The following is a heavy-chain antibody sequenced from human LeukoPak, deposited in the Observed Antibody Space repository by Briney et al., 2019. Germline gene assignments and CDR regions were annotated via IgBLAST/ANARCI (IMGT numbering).Heavy chain of an antibody. CDR1: GGTFSSYT. Sequence: ASVKVSCKTSGGTFSSYTISWVRQAPGQGLEWMGGIIPIFGTANYAQKFQGRVTITADESTSTVYMELSSLRSEDTAVYYCARNRRVVRGVIIVENYYYYMDVWGKGTTVTISS. J-gene: IGHJ6*03. V-gene: IGHV1-69*13. CDR2: IIPIFGTA. CDR3: ARNRRVVRGVIIVENYYYYMDV. D-gene: IGHD3-10*01.